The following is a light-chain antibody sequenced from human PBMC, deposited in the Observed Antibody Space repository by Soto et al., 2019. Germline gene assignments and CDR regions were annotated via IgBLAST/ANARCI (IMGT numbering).Light chain of an antibody. V-gene: IGKV3-20*01. CDR3: QQYGSSPLIT. J-gene: IGKJ5*01. CDR1: QSVSSSY. Sequence: EIVLTQSPGTLSLSPGERATLSCRASQSVSSSYLAWYQHKPGQAPSLLIYGASSRATGIPDRFSGSGSGTDFTLTISRLEPEDFAVYYCQQYGSSPLITFGQGTRLEIK. CDR2: GAS.